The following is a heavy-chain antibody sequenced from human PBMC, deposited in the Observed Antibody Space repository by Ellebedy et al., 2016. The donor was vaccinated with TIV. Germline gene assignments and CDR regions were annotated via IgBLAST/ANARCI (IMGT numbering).Heavy chain of an antibody. V-gene: IGHV4-59*12. J-gene: IGHJ5*02. CDR2: IYYSGST. Sequence: MPSETLSLTCNVSGGSISSYYWSWLRQTPGKGLEWIGHIYYSGSTKYNPSLKSRVTISREMSKNQFSLKLSSVTAADTAVYYCARRDHDIATGSYTWFDPWGQGTLVTVSS. D-gene: IGHD3-9*01. CDR1: GGSISSYY. CDR3: ARRDHDIATGSYTWFDP.